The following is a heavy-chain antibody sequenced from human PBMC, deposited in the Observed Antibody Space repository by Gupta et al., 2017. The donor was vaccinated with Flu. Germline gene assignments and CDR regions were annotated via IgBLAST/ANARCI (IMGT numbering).Heavy chain of an antibody. J-gene: IGHJ6*02. D-gene: IGHD3-16*01. CDR1: EFSFSSYA. CDR2: ITASGAAT. CDR3: AKYDDLNYYYHGLDV. V-gene: IGHV3-23*01. Sequence: EVHLLESGGDLVQPGGSLRLACVASEFSFSSYAMSWVRQAPGKGLEWVSLITASGAATYYAESVEGRFTISRDNSKNTLYLQMKRLTAEDTAVYYCAKYDDLNYYYHGLDVWGQGTPVTVSS.